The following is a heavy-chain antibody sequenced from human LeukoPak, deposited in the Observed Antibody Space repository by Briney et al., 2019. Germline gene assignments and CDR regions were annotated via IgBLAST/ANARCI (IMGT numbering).Heavy chain of an antibody. V-gene: IGHV3-23*01. J-gene: IGHJ6*03. CDR3: AKDVDKLPPPSGDMDV. D-gene: IGHD1-26*01. CDR2: ISASGGAT. CDR1: GFTFLRHG. Sequence: GGSQTLSCAASGFTFLRHGMTWFRQAPGKGLEWVSGISASGGATYYADSVKGRFTISRDNSKNTLYLQMNSLRAEDTAVYYCAKDVDKLPPPSGDMDVWGKGTTVTVSS.